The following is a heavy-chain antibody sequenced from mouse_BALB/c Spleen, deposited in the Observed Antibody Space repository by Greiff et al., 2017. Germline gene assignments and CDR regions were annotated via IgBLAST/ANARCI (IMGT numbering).Heavy chain of an antibody. CDR2: ISYSGST. D-gene: IGHD2-3*01. J-gene: IGHJ4*01. CDR3: ARGYDGGYYAMDY. CDR1: GDSITSGY. Sequence: EVKLMESGPSLVKPSQTLSLTCSVTGDSITSGYWNWIRKFPGNKLEYMGYISYSGSTYYNPSLKSRISITRDTSKNQYYLQSNSVTTEDTATYYCARGYDGGYYAMDYWGQGTSVTVSS. V-gene: IGHV3-8*02.